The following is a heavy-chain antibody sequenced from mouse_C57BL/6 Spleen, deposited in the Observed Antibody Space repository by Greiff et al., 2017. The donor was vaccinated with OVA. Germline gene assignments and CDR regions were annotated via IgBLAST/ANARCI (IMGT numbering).Heavy chain of an antibody. CDR2: IDPSDSYT. V-gene: IGHV1-50*01. CDR3: ARDQAWFAY. CDR1: GYTFTSYW. J-gene: IGHJ3*01. Sequence: QVQLKESGAELVKPGASVKLSCKASGYTFTSYWMQWVKQRPGQGLEWIGEIDPSDSYTNYNQKFKGKATLTVDTSSSTAYMQLSSLTSEDSAVYYCARDQAWFAYWGQGTLVTVSA. D-gene: IGHD3-2*02.